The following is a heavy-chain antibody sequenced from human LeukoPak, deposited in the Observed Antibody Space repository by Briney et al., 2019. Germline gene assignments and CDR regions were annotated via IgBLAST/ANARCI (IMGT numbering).Heavy chain of an antibody. CDR3: GRAPIFYDSRGFGGAFYI. CDR1: GFTFSNYA. D-gene: IGHD3-22*01. Sequence: PGRSLRLSCAASGFTFSNYAMHWVRQAPGKGLEWVAVISYDGTNKYYADSVKGRFTISRDNSKKTMYLQMNSLRAEDTAMYYCGRAPIFYDSRGFGGAFYIWGQRTMVTVSS. CDR2: ISYDGTNK. V-gene: IGHV3-30-3*01. J-gene: IGHJ3*02.